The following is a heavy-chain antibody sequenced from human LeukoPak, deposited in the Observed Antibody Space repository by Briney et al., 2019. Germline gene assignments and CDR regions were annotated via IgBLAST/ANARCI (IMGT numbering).Heavy chain of an antibody. D-gene: IGHD2-15*01. Sequence: PGGSLRLSCAASGFTFSRYSMNWVRQAPGKGLEWVSSISISSNYIYYTESVKGRFTISRDNAKKSLYLQMNSLRAEDTAVYYCARGPRLGVVERDAFDIWGQGTMVTVSS. CDR1: GFTFSRYS. CDR2: ISISSNYI. V-gene: IGHV3-21*01. J-gene: IGHJ3*02. CDR3: ARGPRLGVVERDAFDI.